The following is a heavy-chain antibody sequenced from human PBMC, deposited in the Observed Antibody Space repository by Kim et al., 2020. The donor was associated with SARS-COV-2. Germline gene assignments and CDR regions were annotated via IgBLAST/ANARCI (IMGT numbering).Heavy chain of an antibody. CDR1: GFSFDDYG. CDR2: ITWNDDST. CDR3: ARGYCSSSNCYLRYYYGLDV. J-gene: IGHJ6*02. V-gene: IGHV3-20*04. Sequence: GGSLRLSCAASGFSFDDYGMSWVRQAPGKGLEWVSGITWNDDSTGYADSVKGRFTISRDNAKNSLYLQMNSLRDEDTASYYCARGYCSSSNCYLRYYYGLDVWGQGTTVTVSS. D-gene: IGHD2-2*01.